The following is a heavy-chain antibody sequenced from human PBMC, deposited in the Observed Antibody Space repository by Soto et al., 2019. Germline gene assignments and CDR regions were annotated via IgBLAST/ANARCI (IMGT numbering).Heavy chain of an antibody. Sequence: EVQLVESGGGLVQRGGSLRLSCEVSGFTFSSYCMTWVRQAPGKGLEWVATIKEDGSEKYYVDSVKGRFTISRDNAKNSLYLQMNSLRAVDTAVYYCARDRKWEPSQEGFDYWGQGTLVTVSS. CDR1: GFTFSSYC. J-gene: IGHJ4*02. D-gene: IGHD1-26*01. CDR3: ARDRKWEPSQEGFDY. V-gene: IGHV3-7*03. CDR2: IKEDGSEK.